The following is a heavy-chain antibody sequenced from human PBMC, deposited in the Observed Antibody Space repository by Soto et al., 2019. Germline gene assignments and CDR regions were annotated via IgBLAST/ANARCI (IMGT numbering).Heavy chain of an antibody. CDR2: IYPGDSDT. CDR1: GYSFTIYC. CDR3: VRDGHCITTSCYGNWFDP. Sequence: GESLKISCDGSGYSFTIYCIGLVLQMPGKGLEWMGIIYPGDSDTRYSPSFQGQVTISADKSISTAYLQWNSLRAEDTAVYYCVRDGHCITTSCYGNWFDPWGQGTLVTVSS. J-gene: IGHJ5*02. V-gene: IGHV5-51*01. D-gene: IGHD2-2*01.